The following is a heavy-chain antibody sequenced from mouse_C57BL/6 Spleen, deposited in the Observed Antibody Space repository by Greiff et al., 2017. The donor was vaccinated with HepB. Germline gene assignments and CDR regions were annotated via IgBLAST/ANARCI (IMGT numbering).Heavy chain of an antibody. J-gene: IGHJ4*01. Sequence: QVQLKQSGPGLVQPSQSLSITCTVSGFSLTSYGVHWVRQSPGKGLEWLGVIWSGGSTDYNAAFISRLSISKDNSKSQVFFKMNSLQADDTAIYYCATVYGYDGRGVYAMDYWGQGTSVTVSS. CDR3: ATVYGYDGRGVYAMDY. D-gene: IGHD2-2*01. CDR1: GFSLTSYG. CDR2: IWSGGST. V-gene: IGHV2-2*01.